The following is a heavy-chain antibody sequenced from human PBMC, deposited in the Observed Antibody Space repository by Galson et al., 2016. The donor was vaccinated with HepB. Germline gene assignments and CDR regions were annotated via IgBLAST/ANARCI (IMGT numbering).Heavy chain of an antibody. D-gene: IGHD1-26*01. Sequence: LSLTCSVSGGPINSRNYYWSWIRQPAGKGLEWIGRMSTSGTTNYNPSLKSRVIISVDTSKNQFSLNLNSVTAADTAVYYCARDPPGIGNYFDYWGQGTLVSVSS. V-gene: IGHV4-61*02. CDR2: MSTSGTT. J-gene: IGHJ4*02. CDR1: GGPINSRNYY. CDR3: ARDPPGIGNYFDY.